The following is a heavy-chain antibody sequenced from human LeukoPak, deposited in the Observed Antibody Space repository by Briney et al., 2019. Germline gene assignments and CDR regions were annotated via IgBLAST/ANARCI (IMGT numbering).Heavy chain of an antibody. V-gene: IGHV3-30-3*02. J-gene: IGHJ4*02. CDR2: ISYDGSNK. CDR1: GFTFSSYA. CDR3: AKTYSGSYTLTY. Sequence: GGSLRLSCAASGFTFSSYAMHWVRQAPGKGLEWVAVISYDGSNKYYADSVKGRFTISRDNSKNTLYLQMNSLRAEDTAVYYCAKTYSGSYTLTYWGQGTLVTVSS. D-gene: IGHD1-26*01.